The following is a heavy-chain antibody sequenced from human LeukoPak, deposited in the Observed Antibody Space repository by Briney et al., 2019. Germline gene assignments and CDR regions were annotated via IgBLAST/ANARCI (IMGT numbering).Heavy chain of an antibody. D-gene: IGHD4-23*01. CDR1: EFTFINYG. Sequence: GGSLRLSCAASEFTFINYGMHWVRQAPGKGLEWVTFIRYDGRNIYYADSVKGRFTISRDNSKNTLYLQMNSLRAEDTAVYYCAKPRGHGGNSEGFDYWGQGTLVSVSS. J-gene: IGHJ4*02. V-gene: IGHV3-30*02. CDR3: AKPRGHGGNSEGFDY. CDR2: IRYDGRNI.